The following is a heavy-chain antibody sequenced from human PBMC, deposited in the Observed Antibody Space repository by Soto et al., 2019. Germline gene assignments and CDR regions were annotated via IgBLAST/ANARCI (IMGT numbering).Heavy chain of an antibody. D-gene: IGHD2-15*01. CDR1: GGSIISSSYY. CDR2: IFYSGST. CDR3: VSRGGGSAYDS. J-gene: IGHJ4*02. Sequence: SETLSLTCTVSGGSIISSSYYWGWIRQPPGKGLEWIANIFYSGSTYYTPSLKSRVTISVDTSKQQFSLNLTSVTAADTAVYYCVSRGGGSAYDSWGQGTPVTVSS. V-gene: IGHV4-39*01.